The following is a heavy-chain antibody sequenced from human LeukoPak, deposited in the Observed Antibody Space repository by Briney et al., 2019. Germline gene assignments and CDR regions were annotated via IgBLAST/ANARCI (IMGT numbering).Heavy chain of an antibody. CDR3: ARDRWERSNYFDF. CDR2: ISRSGSTI. CDR1: GFTFSTYE. J-gene: IGHJ4*02. D-gene: IGHD1-26*01. V-gene: IGHV3-48*03. Sequence: GGSLRLSCAASGFTFSTYEMNWVRQAPGKGLEWISYISRSGSTIYYADSVKGRFTISRDNAQNSLYLQMNSLRAEDTALYYCARDRWERSNYFDFWGQGALVTVSS.